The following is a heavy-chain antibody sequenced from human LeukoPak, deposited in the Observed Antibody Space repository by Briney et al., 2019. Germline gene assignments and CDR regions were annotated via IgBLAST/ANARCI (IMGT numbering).Heavy chain of an antibody. V-gene: IGHV4-59*01. CDR2: IYYSGTT. D-gene: IGHD1-26*01. Sequence: KPSETLSLTCTVSGVSISSYYWNCIRQPPGKGLEWIGYIYYSGTTSYNPSLKSRVSISVDTSKNQISLKLSSVTAADTAVYHCARDQGEGLDIWGQGTMVTVSS. CDR1: GVSISSYY. CDR3: ARDQGEGLDI. J-gene: IGHJ3*02.